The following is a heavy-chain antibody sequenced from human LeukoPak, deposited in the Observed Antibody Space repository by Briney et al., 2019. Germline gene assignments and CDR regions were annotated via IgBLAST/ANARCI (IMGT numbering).Heavy chain of an antibody. Sequence: SETLSLTCAVYGGSFSGYYWSWIRQPPGKGLEWIGYIYYSGSTNYNPSLKSRVTISVDTSKNQFSLKLSSVTAADTAVYYCAGGSGYDDYWGQGTLVTVSS. CDR3: AGGSGYDDY. J-gene: IGHJ4*02. CDR2: IYYSGST. V-gene: IGHV4-59*01. CDR1: GGSFSGYY. D-gene: IGHD5-12*01.